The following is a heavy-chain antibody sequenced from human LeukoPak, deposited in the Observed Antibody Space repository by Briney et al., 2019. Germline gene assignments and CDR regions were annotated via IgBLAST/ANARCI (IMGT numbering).Heavy chain of an antibody. J-gene: IGHJ4*02. V-gene: IGHV1-69*04. Sequence: SVKVSCKASGGTFSSYAISWVRQAPGQGLEWMGRIIPILGIANYAQKFQGRVTITADKSTSTAYMELSSLRSEDTAVYYRARAPAASKYYFDYWGQGTLVTVSS. CDR1: GGTFSSYA. CDR2: IIPILGIA. D-gene: IGHD2-2*01. CDR3: ARAPAASKYYFDY.